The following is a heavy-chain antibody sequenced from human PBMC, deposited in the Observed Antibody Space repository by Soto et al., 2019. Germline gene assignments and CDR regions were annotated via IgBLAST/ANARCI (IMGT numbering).Heavy chain of an antibody. CDR2: ISTYNGDT. V-gene: IGHV1-18*01. CDR3: ARGVAYYDILTGPKRDYYYGMDV. CDR1: GYTITSSG. Sequence: ASVKPSCKACGYTITSSGISWVRQAPKQGLEWMGWISTYNGDTNYAQTFQGRVTMTTDTSTSTVHMEVRSLRSDDTAVYYCARGVAYYDILTGPKRDYYYGMDVWGQGTTVTVSS. J-gene: IGHJ6*02. D-gene: IGHD3-9*01.